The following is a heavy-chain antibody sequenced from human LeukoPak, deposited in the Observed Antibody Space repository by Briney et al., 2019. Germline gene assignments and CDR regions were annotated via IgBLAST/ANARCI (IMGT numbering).Heavy chain of an antibody. V-gene: IGHV1-46*01. Sequence: ASVKVSCKASGYTFTGYYMHWVRQAPGQGLEWMGIINPSGGSTSYAQKFQGRVTMTRDTSTSTVYMELSSLRSEDTAVYYCARDSSSGYGFDYWGQGTLVTVSS. J-gene: IGHJ4*02. CDR3: ARDSSSGYGFDY. D-gene: IGHD3-22*01. CDR1: GYTFTGYY. CDR2: INPSGGST.